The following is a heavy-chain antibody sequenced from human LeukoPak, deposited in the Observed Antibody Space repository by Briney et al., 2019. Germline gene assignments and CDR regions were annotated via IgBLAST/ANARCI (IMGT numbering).Heavy chain of an antibody. CDR2: IYPRDGST. J-gene: IGHJ4*02. V-gene: IGHV1-46*01. Sequence: ASVKVSCKASGYTFTSNYTHWVRQAPGQGLEWMGMIYPRDGSTSYAQKLQGRVTVTRDTSTSTVHMELSGLRSEDTAVYYCARDQEGFDYWGQGTLVTVSS. CDR3: ARDQEGFDY. CDR1: GYTFTSNY.